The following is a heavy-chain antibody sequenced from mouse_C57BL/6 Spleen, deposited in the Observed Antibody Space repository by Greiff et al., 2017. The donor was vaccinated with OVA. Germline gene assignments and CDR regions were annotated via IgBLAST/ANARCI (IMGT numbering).Heavy chain of an antibody. Sequence: VQLKQSGPGLAKPSQTLSLTCSVPGYSITSDYWNWIRKFPGNKLEYMGYISYSGSTYYNPSLKSRISITRDTSKNQYYLQLNSVTTEDTATYYCARGGYSNPAWFAYWGQGTLVTVSA. J-gene: IGHJ3*01. CDR3: ARGGYSNPAWFAY. CDR2: ISYSGST. CDR1: GYSITSDY. V-gene: IGHV3-8*01. D-gene: IGHD2-5*01.